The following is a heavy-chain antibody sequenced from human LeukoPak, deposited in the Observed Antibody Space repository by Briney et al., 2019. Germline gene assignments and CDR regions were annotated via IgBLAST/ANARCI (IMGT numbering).Heavy chain of an antibody. V-gene: IGHV4-39*07. CDR3: ARDVGEEWLVKFIFDY. CDR2: IYYSGST. Sequence: SQTLSLTCAVSGGSISSNSYYWGWIRQSPGKGLEWIGSIYYSGSTYYNPSLKSRVTISVDTSKNQFSLKLSSVTAADTAVYYCARDVGEEWLVKFIFDYWGQGTLVTVSS. CDR1: GGSISSNSYY. J-gene: IGHJ4*02. D-gene: IGHD6-19*01.